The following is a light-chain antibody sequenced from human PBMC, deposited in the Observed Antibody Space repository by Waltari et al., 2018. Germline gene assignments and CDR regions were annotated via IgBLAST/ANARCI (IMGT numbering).Light chain of an antibody. CDR3: QQSHSPPWT. V-gene: IGKV1-39*01. Sequence: DIQMTQSPASLAASLGDRVTITCRPSQSVTTSLNWYQQKSGEPPKPLISAASSFQSGVPSRFSGSGSGTDFTLTITHLQPEDVATYFCQQSHSPPWTFGQGTKVEIK. CDR2: AAS. CDR1: QSVTTS. J-gene: IGKJ1*01.